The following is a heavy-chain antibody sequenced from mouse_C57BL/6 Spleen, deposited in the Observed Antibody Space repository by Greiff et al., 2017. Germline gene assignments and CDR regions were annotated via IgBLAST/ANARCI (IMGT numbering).Heavy chain of an antibody. D-gene: IGHD1-1*01. J-gene: IGHJ3*01. Sequence: VQLQESGGGLVKPGGSLKLSCAASGFTFSSYAMSWVRQTPEKRLEWVATISDGGSYTYYPDNVKGRFTISRDKAKNNLYLQMSHLKSEDTAMYYCARDYDSGYDWFAYWGQGTLVTVSA. CDR1: GFTFSSYA. V-gene: IGHV5-4*01. CDR3: ARDYDSGYDWFAY. CDR2: ISDGGSYT.